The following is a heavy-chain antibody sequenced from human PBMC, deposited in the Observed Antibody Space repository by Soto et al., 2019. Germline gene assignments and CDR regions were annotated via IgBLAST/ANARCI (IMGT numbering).Heavy chain of an antibody. Sequence: QVPLVQSGDEVKNPGASVKVSCKTSGYTFFSYGISWVRQAPGQGLEWMGWISGYNGNTNYAQKFQARVTMTADTSTRTAYMELRSLRSDDTALYYCARKSSSSSWFDPWGQGTLVTVSS. V-gene: IGHV1-18*01. CDR2: ISGYNGNT. CDR1: GYTFFSYG. CDR3: ARKSSSSSWFDP. J-gene: IGHJ5*02. D-gene: IGHD6-6*01.